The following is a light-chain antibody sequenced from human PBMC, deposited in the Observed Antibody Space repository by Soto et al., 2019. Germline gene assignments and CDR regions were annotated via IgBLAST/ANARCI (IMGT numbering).Light chain of an antibody. Sequence: DIVLTQSPGTLSLSPGERVTLSCRASQSINNYLAWYQQKPGQAPRLLIYDASNRATGIPSRFSGRGSGTDFTLRSSCLETADFATYYCQQRAGWPYTFGQGTRLEIK. CDR2: DAS. V-gene: IGKV3-11*01. CDR3: QQRAGWPYT. CDR1: QSINNY. J-gene: IGKJ2*01.